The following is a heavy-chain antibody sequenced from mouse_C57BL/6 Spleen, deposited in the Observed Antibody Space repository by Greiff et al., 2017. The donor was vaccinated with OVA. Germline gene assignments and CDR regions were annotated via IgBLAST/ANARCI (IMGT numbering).Heavy chain of an antibody. D-gene: IGHD4-1*01. CDR2: IDPETGGT. Sequence: VQLKQSGAELVRPGASVTLSCKASGYTFTDYEMHWVKQTPVHGLEWIGAIDPETGGTAYNQKFKGKAILTADKSSSTAYMELRSLTSEDSAVYCCTRGGLTGTSYFDVWGTGTTVTVSS. CDR3: TRGGLTGTSYFDV. J-gene: IGHJ1*03. V-gene: IGHV1-15*01. CDR1: GYTFTDYE.